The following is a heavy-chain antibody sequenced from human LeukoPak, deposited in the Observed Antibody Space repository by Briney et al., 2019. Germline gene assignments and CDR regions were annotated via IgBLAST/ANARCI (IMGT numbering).Heavy chain of an antibody. CDR1: GGTLSSYA. D-gene: IGHD2-2*01. CDR3: ARLFDVVVPAALHEDY. Sequence: ASVKVSCKASGGTLSSYAISWVRQAPGQGLEWMGGIIPIFGTANYAQKFQGRVTITADESTSTAYMELSSLRSEDTAVYYCARLFDVVVPAALHEDYWGQGTLVTVSS. V-gene: IGHV1-69*13. CDR2: IIPIFGTA. J-gene: IGHJ4*02.